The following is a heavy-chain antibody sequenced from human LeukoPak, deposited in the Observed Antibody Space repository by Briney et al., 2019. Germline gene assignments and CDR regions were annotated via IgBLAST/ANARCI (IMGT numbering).Heavy chain of an antibody. J-gene: IGHJ4*02. V-gene: IGHV1-46*01. Sequence: ASVKVSCKASGYSFTSNYIHWVRQAPGQGLEWMGMIYPRDGSTSYAPKFQGRVTVTRDTSTSTVHMGLSGLRSEDTAVYYCARDQEAFDYWGQGTLVTVSS. CDR1: GYSFTSNY. CDR2: IYPRDGST. CDR3: ARDQEAFDY.